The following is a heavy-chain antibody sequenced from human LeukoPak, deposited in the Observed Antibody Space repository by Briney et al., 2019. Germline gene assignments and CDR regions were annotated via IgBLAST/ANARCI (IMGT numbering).Heavy chain of an antibody. CDR1: RGTFSSYV. J-gene: IGHJ4*02. Sequence: SVRVSCKASRGTFSSYVFTWVRQAPGQGLEWMGGMIPMFGTAVYAQKFQGRVTITSEESTTTAYMAWSSPRSEDTAVDYCARGNSHHEYGAYETYFDYWGQGTLVTASS. V-gene: IGHV1-69*01. D-gene: IGHD4-17*01. CDR2: MIPMFGTA. CDR3: ARGNSHHEYGAYETYFDY.